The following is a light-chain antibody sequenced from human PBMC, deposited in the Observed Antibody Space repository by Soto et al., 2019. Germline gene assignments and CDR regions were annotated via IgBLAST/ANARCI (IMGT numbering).Light chain of an antibody. V-gene: IGKV1-5*03. J-gene: IGKJ1*01. Sequence: DIQMTQSPSTLSASVGDRVTITCRASQSISSWLAWYQQNPGKAPKLLIYKASSLESGVPSRFSGSGSGTEVTLTISSLQPHDFATYYCQQYNSYPVTFGQGTKVEIK. CDR2: KAS. CDR1: QSISSW. CDR3: QQYNSYPVT.